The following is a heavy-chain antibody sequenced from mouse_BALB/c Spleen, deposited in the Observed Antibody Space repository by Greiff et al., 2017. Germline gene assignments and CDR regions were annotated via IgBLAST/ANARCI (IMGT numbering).Heavy chain of an antibody. Sequence: DVMLVESGGGLVKPGGSLKLSCAASGFTFSDYYMYWVRQTPEKRLEWVATISDGGSYTYYPDSVKGRFTISRDNAKNNLYLQMSSLKSEDTAMYYCARGRGREFAYWGEGTLVTVSA. J-gene: IGHJ3*01. CDR2: ISDGGSYT. V-gene: IGHV5-4*02. CDR1: GFTFSDYY. CDR3: ARGRGREFAY. D-gene: IGHD3-3*01.